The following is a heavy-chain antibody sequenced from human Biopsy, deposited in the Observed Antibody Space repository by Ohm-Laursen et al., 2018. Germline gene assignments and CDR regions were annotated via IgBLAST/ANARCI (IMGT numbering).Heavy chain of an antibody. CDR3: ARDSGILNYGNFKYYHYYGMDV. CDR1: GDSVTKYY. Sequence: SETLSLTCTVSGDSVTKYYWSWIRQPPGKGLEWIGHIYYSVMTNYNPFLRSRVSISVDTSRNQVSLTLSSVTAADTAVYYCARDSGILNYGNFKYYHYYGMDVWGQGTKVTVSS. J-gene: IGHJ6*02. D-gene: IGHD4-11*01. V-gene: IGHV4-59*02. CDR2: IYYSVMT.